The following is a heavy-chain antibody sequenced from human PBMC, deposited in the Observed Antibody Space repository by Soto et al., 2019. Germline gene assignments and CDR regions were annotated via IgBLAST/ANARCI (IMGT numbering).Heavy chain of an antibody. Sequence: AASVKVSCKASGYTFTNFGISWVRQAPGQGLEWMGWISAYNGNTNYAQKFQGRVTMTTDTSTSTAYMELRSLRSDDTAVYYCARDCISTSCYGPYYYGMDVWGQGTTVTVSS. CDR3: ARDCISTSCYGPYYYGMDV. CDR1: GYTFTNFG. J-gene: IGHJ6*02. CDR2: ISAYNGNT. V-gene: IGHV1-18*01. D-gene: IGHD2-2*01.